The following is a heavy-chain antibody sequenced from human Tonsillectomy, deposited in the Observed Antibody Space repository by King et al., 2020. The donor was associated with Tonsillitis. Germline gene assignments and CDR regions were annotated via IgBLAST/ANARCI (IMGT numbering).Heavy chain of an antibody. Sequence: QLVQSGAEVKKPGESLKISCKGSGYSFTSYWIGWVRQMPGKGLEWMGIIYPGDSDTRYSPSFQGQVTISADKSISTAYLQWSSLKASDTAIYYCARLSYPSGDFGYFALWGRGTLVTVSS. CDR2: IYPGDSDT. CDR3: ARLSYPSGDFGYFAL. V-gene: IGHV5-51*01. J-gene: IGHJ2*01. D-gene: IGHD3-10*01. CDR1: GYSFTSYW.